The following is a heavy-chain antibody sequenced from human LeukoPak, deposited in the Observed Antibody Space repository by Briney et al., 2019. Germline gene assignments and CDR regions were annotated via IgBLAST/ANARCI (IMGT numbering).Heavy chain of an antibody. CDR3: EKERSTDRAWFGELLE. CDR1: GFTFSSDA. Sequence: GGSLRLSCAASGFTFSSDAMSWVRQAPGKGLEWVSGISGSGDNTYYADSVKGRFTISRDNSKFTLYLQMNSLRAEDTALYYCEKERSTDRAWFGELLEWGQGNMVTVSS. J-gene: IGHJ4*02. CDR2: ISGSGDNT. D-gene: IGHD3-10*01. V-gene: IGHV3-23*01.